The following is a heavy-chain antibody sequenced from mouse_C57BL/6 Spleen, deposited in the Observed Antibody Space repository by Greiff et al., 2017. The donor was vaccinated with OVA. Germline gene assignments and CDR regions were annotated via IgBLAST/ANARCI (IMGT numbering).Heavy chain of an antibody. D-gene: IGHD1-1*01. V-gene: IGHV14-3*01. J-gene: IGHJ4*01. Sequence: EVQLHQSVAELVRPGASVKLSCTASGFNIKNTYMHWVKQRPEQGLEWIGRIDPANGNTKYAPKFQGKATITADTSSNTAYLQLSSLTSEDTAIYYCATITTVVAKGYAMDYWGQGTSVTVSS. CDR3: ATITTVVAKGYAMDY. CDR2: IDPANGNT. CDR1: GFNIKNTY.